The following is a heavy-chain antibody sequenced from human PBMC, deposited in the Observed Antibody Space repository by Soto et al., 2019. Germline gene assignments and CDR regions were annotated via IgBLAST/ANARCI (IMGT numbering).Heavy chain of an antibody. D-gene: IGHD4-17*01. CDR2: ISGSGGST. J-gene: IGHJ4*02. V-gene: IGHV3-23*01. CDR1: GFTFSSYA. CDR3: AKDRYGDPNTFDY. Sequence: EVQLLESGGGLVQPGGSLRLSCAASGFTFSSYAMSWVHQAPGKGLEWVSAISGSGGSTYYADSVKGRFTISRDNSKNTLYLQMNSLRAEDTAVYYCAKDRYGDPNTFDYWGQGTLVTVSS.